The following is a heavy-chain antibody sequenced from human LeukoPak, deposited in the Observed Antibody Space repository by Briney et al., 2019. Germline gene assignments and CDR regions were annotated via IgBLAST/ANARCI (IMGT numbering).Heavy chain of an antibody. J-gene: IGHJ4*02. V-gene: IGHV4-39*07. Sequence: PSETLSLTCSVSGDSINSNSYYWGWIRQSPGKGLAWIGNVFYSGSTYYSPSLERRVTISVDTSKNQFSLKLSSVTAADTAVYYCAREFLNYDFWSGQIDYWGQGTLVTVSS. CDR1: GDSINSNSYY. CDR3: AREFLNYDFWSGQIDY. CDR2: VFYSGST. D-gene: IGHD3-3*01.